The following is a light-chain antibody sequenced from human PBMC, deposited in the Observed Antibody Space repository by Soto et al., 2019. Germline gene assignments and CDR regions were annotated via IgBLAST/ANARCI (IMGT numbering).Light chain of an antibody. V-gene: IGKV1-27*01. J-gene: IGKJ2*01. CDR3: QKYNRAPNT. CDR1: RAISSS. CDR2: AAS. Sequence: DVQMTQSPSSLSASVGDRATITCRASRAISSSLAWYQQKPGKVPKLLIYAASTMHAGVQSRFSGSGSGTFFTLTINSLQPEDVATYYRQKYNRAPNTFGRGTRLEIK.